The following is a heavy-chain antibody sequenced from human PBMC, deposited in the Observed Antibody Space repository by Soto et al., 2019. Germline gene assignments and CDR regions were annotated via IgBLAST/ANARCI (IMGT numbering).Heavy chain of an antibody. D-gene: IGHD3-16*01. CDR2: IIPMFATA. CDR3: ATGTPNFGAAVDH. J-gene: IGHJ4*02. CDR1: GGTFSTYA. Sequence: QVLLVQSGAEMKQPGSSVSVSCKASGGTFSTYAISWVRQAPGQGLEWMGRIIPMFATANYAQKFQGRVTITADDFTNTVYMEVSSLRSEDTAVYYCATGTPNFGAAVDHWGQGTLVTVSS. V-gene: IGHV1-69*01.